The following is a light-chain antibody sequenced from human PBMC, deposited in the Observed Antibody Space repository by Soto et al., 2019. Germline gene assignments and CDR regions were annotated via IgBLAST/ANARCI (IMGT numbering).Light chain of an antibody. Sequence: DIQMTQSPSSVSASVGDRVTITCRASQGISSWLARYQQKPGKAPKLLIYAASSLQSGLPSRFSGSGSGTDFTLTISSLQPEDFATYYCQQANSFPITFGQGTRLEIK. CDR2: AAS. CDR3: QQANSFPIT. V-gene: IGKV1-12*01. CDR1: QGISSW. J-gene: IGKJ5*01.